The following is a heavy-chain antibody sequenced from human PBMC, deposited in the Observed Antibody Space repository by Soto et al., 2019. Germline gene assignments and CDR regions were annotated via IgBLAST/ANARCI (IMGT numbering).Heavy chain of an antibody. Sequence: ASVKVSCKASGYTFTSYGISWVRQAPGQGLEWMGWISAYNGNTNYAQKLQGRVTMTTDTSTSTAYMELRSLRSDDTAVYYCARDSSGWYWFYFQHWGQGTLVTVSS. J-gene: IGHJ1*01. CDR3: ARDSSGWYWFYFQH. V-gene: IGHV1-18*01. CDR2: ISAYNGNT. D-gene: IGHD6-19*01. CDR1: GYTFTSYG.